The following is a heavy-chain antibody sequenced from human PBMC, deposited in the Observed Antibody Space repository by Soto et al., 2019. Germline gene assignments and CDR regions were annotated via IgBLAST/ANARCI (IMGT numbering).Heavy chain of an antibody. D-gene: IGHD3-9*01. Sequence: SGPTLVKPTQTLTLTCTFSGFSLSTSGMCVSWIRQPPGKALEWLALIDWDDDKYYSTSLKTRLTISKDTSKNQVVLTMTNMDPVDTATYYCARCFVEPAPDYDILTGYYKYYYGMDVWGQGTTVTVSS. CDR2: IDWDDDK. J-gene: IGHJ6*02. CDR3: ARCFVEPAPDYDILTGYYKYYYGMDV. CDR1: GFSLSTSGMC. V-gene: IGHV2-70*01.